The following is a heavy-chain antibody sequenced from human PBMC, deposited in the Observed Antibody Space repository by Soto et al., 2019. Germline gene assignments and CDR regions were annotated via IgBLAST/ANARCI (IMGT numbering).Heavy chain of an antibody. CDR2: ISFDGSNK. D-gene: IGHD2-2*01. Sequence: GGSLRLSCAASGFTFSSYGMHWVRQAPGKGLEWVAVISFDGSNKYYADSVKGRFTISRDNSKNTLYLQMNSLRAEDTAVYYCAKDPLDCSSTSCYYYYYYYMDVWGKGTTVTVSS. J-gene: IGHJ6*03. CDR1: GFTFSSYG. CDR3: AKDPLDCSSTSCYYYYYYYMDV. V-gene: IGHV3-30*18.